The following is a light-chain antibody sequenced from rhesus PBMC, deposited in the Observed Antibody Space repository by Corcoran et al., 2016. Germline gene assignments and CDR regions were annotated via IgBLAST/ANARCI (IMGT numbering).Light chain of an antibody. CDR3: RQASKWSYS. V-gene: IGKV3-17*02. CDR2: ATS. Sequence: EIVMTQSPATLSLSPGERATLSCMARENVSRRLAWYQQKPGQPPRLLNYATSSRVTGNPERFSGRGSGTDFTLTIRSLEPETVSVCFCRQASKWSYSFGQGTKVEIK. J-gene: IGKJ2*01. CDR1: ENVSRR.